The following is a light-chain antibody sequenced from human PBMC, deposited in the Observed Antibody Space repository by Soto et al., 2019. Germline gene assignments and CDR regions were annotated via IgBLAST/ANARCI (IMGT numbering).Light chain of an antibody. V-gene: IGKV3-11*01. CDR2: DAS. CDR1: QFVSSTY. Sequence: EVVLTQSPGTLSLSPGARATLSCRASQFVSSTYLAWYQQRPGQAPRLLIYDASNRATGIPARFSGSGSGTDFTLTISSLEPEDFAVYYCQQRSNWPRTFGQGTKVDIK. CDR3: QQRSNWPRT. J-gene: IGKJ1*01.